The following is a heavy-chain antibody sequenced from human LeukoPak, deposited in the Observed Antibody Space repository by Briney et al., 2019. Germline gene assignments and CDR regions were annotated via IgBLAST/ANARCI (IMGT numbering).Heavy chain of an antibody. CDR3: AREVRGVILGY. CDR1: GYTFTSYY. Sequence: GASVKLSCKASGYTFTSYYMHWVRQAPGQVPDLMGIINPSGGSTSYAQKFQGRVTMTRDTSTSTVYMEQSSLRSEDTAVYYCAREVRGVILGYWGQGTLVTVSS. V-gene: IGHV1-46*01. D-gene: IGHD3-10*01. J-gene: IGHJ4*02. CDR2: INPSGGST.